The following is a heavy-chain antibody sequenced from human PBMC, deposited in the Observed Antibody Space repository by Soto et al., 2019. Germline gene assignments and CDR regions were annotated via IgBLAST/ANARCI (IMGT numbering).Heavy chain of an antibody. V-gene: IGHV1-3*01. D-gene: IGHD3-3*01. Sequence: ASVKVSCKASGYTFTSYAMHWVRQAPGQRLEWMGWINAGNGNTKYSQKFQGRATINRDTSASTAYMELSSLRSVDTAVYYCARSFGVVIIGFDIWGQGTMVTVSS. J-gene: IGHJ3*02. CDR3: ARSFGVVIIGFDI. CDR1: GYTFTSYA. CDR2: INAGNGNT.